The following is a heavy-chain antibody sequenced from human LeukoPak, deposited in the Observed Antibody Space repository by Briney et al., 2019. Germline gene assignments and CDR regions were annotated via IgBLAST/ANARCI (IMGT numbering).Heavy chain of an antibody. V-gene: IGHV3-23*01. Sequence: GGSLRLSCAASGFAFSNYGMKWVRQAPGKGLEWVSGITGSGSTTYYADSVKGRFTISRDNSKNTLYLQMNSPRAEDTAAYYCAKDGNWARFENWGQGTLVTVSS. CDR2: ITGSGSTT. CDR1: GFAFSNYG. D-gene: IGHD7-27*01. J-gene: IGHJ4*02. CDR3: AKDGNWARFEN.